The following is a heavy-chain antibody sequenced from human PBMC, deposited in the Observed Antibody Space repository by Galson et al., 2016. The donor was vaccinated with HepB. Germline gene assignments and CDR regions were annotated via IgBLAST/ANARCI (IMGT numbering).Heavy chain of an antibody. CDR2: VFYSGNT. CDR3: ARLLGRISGWKYYFDY. Sequence: SETLSLTCTVSGGSFTDYYWSWIRQSPGRGLAWIGYVFYSGNTLYNPSLRSGVTISVDTSKNQFSLNLNSVTAADTAIYFCARLLGRISGWKYYFDYWGQGILVTVSS. J-gene: IGHJ4*02. V-gene: IGHV4-59*01. CDR1: GGSFTDYY. D-gene: IGHD6-19*01.